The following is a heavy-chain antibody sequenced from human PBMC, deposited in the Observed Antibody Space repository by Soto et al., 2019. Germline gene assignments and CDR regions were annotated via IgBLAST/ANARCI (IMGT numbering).Heavy chain of an antibody. D-gene: IGHD4-17*01. Sequence: SETLSLTCTVSGGSISSYYWGWIRQPPGKGLEWIGYIYYSGSTNYNPSLKSRVTISVDTSKNQFSLKLSSVTAADTAVYYCARDLRDYGDIWSGYAFDIWGQGTLVTVSS. CDR1: GGSISSYY. CDR3: ARDLRDYGDIWSGYAFDI. V-gene: IGHV4-59*01. J-gene: IGHJ4*02. CDR2: IYYSGST.